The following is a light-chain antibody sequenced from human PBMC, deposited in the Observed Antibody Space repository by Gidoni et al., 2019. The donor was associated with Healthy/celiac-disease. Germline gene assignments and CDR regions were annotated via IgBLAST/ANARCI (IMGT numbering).Light chain of an antibody. CDR2: GNR. CDR3: QSYDSSLSGSVV. V-gene: IGLV1-40*01. J-gene: IGLJ2*01. CDR1: SSNIGAGYD. Sequence: QSVLTQPPSVSGAPGQRVTIACTGSSSNIGAGYDVPWYQQLPGAAPKLLIYGNRNPPSSVPDRFSGSHSGPSASLAITGLQAEDEADYYCQSYDSSLSGSVVFGGGTKLTVL.